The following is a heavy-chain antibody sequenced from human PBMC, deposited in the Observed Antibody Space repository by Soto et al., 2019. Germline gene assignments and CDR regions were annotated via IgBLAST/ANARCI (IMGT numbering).Heavy chain of an antibody. V-gene: IGHV1-3*04. CDR2: INTGNGNT. J-gene: IGHJ5*02. CDR1: GITYTTYA. D-gene: IGHD5-12*01. Sequence: QVQLVQSGAEVKKPGASVKVACTASGITYTTYAIHWVRQAPGQGLEWMGWINTGNGNTRYSQRFQGRVTLTTDTSASTAYMDVSSLTSEDTAVYYCARAISGYVSWGQGTLITVSS. CDR3: ARAISGYVS.